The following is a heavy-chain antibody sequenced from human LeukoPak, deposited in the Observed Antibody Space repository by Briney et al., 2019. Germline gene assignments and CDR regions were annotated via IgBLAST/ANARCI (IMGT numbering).Heavy chain of an antibody. D-gene: IGHD6-13*01. CDR2: IYYSGST. CDR3: ASARTSSRSWFTFDY. V-gene: IGHV4-39*01. Sequence: SETLSLTCTVSGGSISSSSYYWGWIRQPPGKGLEWIGCIYYSGSTYYNPSLKSRVTISVDTSKNQLSLKLSSVTAADTAVYYCASARTSSRSWFTFDYWGQGSLVTVSS. CDR1: GGSISSSSYY. J-gene: IGHJ4*02.